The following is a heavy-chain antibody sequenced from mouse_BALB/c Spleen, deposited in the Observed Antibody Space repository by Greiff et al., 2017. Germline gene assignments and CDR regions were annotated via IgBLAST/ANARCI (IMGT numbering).Heavy chain of an antibody. CDR2: IDPFNGGT. V-gene: IGHV1S135*01. CDR3: AKEGGGYGNYRYFDV. Sequence: EVQLQESGPELMKPGASVKISCKASGYSFTSYYMHWVKQSHGKSLEWIGYIDPFNGGTSYNQKFKGKATLTVDKSSSTAYMHLSSLTSEDSAVYYCAKEGGGYGNYRYFDVWGAGTTVTVSS. CDR1: GYSFTSYY. D-gene: IGHD2-1*01. J-gene: IGHJ1*01.